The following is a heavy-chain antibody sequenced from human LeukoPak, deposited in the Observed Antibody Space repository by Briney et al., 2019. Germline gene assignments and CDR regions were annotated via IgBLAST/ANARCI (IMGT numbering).Heavy chain of an antibody. J-gene: IGHJ5*02. V-gene: IGHV3-30*19. CDR2: ITYDGSEM. Sequence: AGGSLRLSCAASGFTFSSHGMYWVRQAPGKGLECVAFITYDGSEMYYADSVKGRFTISRDNSRDTLYLQVNSLRGDDTAIYYCARNRGYTYDYDSFDPWGQGTLVTVSS. CDR3: ARNRGYTYDYDSFDP. D-gene: IGHD5-18*01. CDR1: GFTFSSHG.